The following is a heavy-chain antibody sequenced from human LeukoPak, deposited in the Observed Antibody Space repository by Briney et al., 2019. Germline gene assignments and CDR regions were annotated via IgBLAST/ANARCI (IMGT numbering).Heavy chain of an antibody. V-gene: IGHV3-23*01. Sequence: PGGSLRLSGAAPGPTFRSKARIGVGQAQGKGLEWVSSITGNGGRTFYTDSVKGRFTISRDNSKNTVFLQMNNLRVDDTALYYCVREVGSSGAYWGQGTLVTVSS. CDR1: GPTFRSKA. CDR2: ITGNGGRT. J-gene: IGHJ4*02. CDR3: VREVGSSGAY. D-gene: IGHD3-10*01.